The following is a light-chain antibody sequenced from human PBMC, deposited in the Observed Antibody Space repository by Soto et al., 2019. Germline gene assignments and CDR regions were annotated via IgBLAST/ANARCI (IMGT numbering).Light chain of an antibody. CDR1: QNISNY. CDR2: AAS. CDR3: QKYNGAPRT. J-gene: IGKJ1*01. V-gene: IGKV1-27*01. Sequence: DIQITQSPSSLSASVGDRVTITCRASQNISNYLAWYQQKPGKVPKLLIYAASTLQSGVPSRFGGSGSGTDFTLTISSLQPEDVATYFCQKYNGAPRTFGQGTKVEFK.